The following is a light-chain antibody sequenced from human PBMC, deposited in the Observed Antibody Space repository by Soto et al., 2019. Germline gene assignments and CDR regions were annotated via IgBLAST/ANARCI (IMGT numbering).Light chain of an antibody. CDR2: QVT. CDR3: SSYTGSTNYV. V-gene: IGLV2-14*01. CDR1: SSDVGIYNY. Sequence: QSALTQPASVSGSPGQSITISCTGTSSDVGIYNYVSWYQQHPGKAPKLMIYQVTNRPSGVSNRFSGSKSGNTASLTISGLQAEDEADYYCSSYTGSTNYVFGTGTKVTV. J-gene: IGLJ1*01.